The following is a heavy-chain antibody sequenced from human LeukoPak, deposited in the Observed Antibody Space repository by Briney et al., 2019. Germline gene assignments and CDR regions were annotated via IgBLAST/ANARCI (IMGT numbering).Heavy chain of an antibody. D-gene: IGHD5-24*01. CDR2: ISGSGGST. V-gene: IGHV3-23*01. J-gene: IGHJ4*02. CDR3: GRDSRWAQPDY. CDR1: GFTFSSYG. Sequence: GGSLRLSCAASGFTFSSYGMSWVRQAPGKGLEWVSAISGSGGSTYYADSVKGRFTISRDNSKNTVYLQINSLTAEDTAVYYCGRDSRWAQPDYWGQGTLVTVSS.